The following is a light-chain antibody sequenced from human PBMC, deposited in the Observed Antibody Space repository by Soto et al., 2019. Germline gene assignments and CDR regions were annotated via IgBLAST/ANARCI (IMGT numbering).Light chain of an antibody. CDR1: QDIRNH. V-gene: IGKV1-17*01. J-gene: IGKJ1*01. Sequence: DVQMTPSPSSLSASVGDRVTITCRASQDIRNHLGWYQQKPGKVPKRLIYAASSLHTGVPSRFSGSGSGTEFTLTIISLQPEDSATNYCLQHDTYPWTFGQGTKVELK. CDR3: LQHDTYPWT. CDR2: AAS.